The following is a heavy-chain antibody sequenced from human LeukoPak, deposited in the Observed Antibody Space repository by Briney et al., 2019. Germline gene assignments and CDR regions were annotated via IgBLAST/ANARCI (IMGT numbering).Heavy chain of an antibody. V-gene: IGHV3-48*01. J-gene: IGHJ4*02. CDR2: ISASGSNI. CDR1: GFPLSSYS. Sequence: GGSLRLSCAASGFPLSSYSINWFRQAPGKGLEWVAYISASGSNIYYVDSVKGRFTVSRDNPKSSLFLQMNSPRAEDTAVYYCARVKGNYFDYWGQGALVTVSS. CDR3: ARVKGNYFDY.